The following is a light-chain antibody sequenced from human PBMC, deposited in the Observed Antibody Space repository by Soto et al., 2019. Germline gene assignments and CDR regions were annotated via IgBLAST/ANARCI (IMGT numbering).Light chain of an antibody. CDR3: QQSYSTPLT. CDR1: QSVSSSY. V-gene: IGKV3-20*01. Sequence: EIVLTQSPGTLSLSPGERATLSCRASQSVSSSYLAWYQQKPGQAPRLLIYGASSRATGIPDRFSGSGSGTDFTLTINSLLPEDFATYYCQQSYSTPLTFGGGTKVEIK. J-gene: IGKJ4*01. CDR2: GAS.